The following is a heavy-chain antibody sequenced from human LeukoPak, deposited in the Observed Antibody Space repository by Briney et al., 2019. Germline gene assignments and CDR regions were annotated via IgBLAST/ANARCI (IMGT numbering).Heavy chain of an antibody. CDR3: ARGSPSGDYSDYYYYGMDV. CDR2: INPNSGGT. Sequence: VASVKVSCKASGYTFTGYYMHWVRQAPGQGLEWVGWINPNSGGTNYAQKFQGRVTMTRDTSISTAYMELSRLRSDDTAVYYCARGSPSGDYSDYYYYGMDVWGQGTTVTVSS. D-gene: IGHD2-21*02. J-gene: IGHJ6*02. CDR1: GYTFTGYY. V-gene: IGHV1-2*02.